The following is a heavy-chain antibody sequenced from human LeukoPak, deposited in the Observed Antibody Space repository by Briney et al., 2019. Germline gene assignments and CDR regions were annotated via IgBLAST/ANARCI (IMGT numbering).Heavy chain of an antibody. D-gene: IGHD3-22*01. CDR1: GGSISRNSDY. Sequence: SETLSLTCTVSGGSISRNSDYWGWIRQPPGRGLEWIGYIYQSGSASYNPSLQSRVTISIDKSKNQFSLNLNSVTAADTAVYYCARNSYYDNSGEGAFDIWGQGTMVTVSS. CDR3: ARNSYYDNSGEGAFDI. J-gene: IGHJ3*02. CDR2: IYQSGSA. V-gene: IGHV4-61*05.